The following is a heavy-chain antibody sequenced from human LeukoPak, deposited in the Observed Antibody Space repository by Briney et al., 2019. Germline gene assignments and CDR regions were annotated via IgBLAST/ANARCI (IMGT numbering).Heavy chain of an antibody. Sequence: VASVKVSCTASGYTFTSYDINWVRQAPGQGLEWMGWMNPNSGNTGSAQKFQGRVTITRNTSISTAYMELSSLRSEDTAVYYCARGALEWLLSYYYYYMDVWGKGTTVTVSS. CDR3: ARGALEWLLSYYYYYMDV. CDR1: GYTFTSYD. CDR2: MNPNSGNT. D-gene: IGHD3-3*01. V-gene: IGHV1-8*03. J-gene: IGHJ6*03.